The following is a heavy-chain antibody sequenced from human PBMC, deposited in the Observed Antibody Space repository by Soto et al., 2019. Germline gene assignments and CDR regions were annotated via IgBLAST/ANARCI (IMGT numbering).Heavy chain of an antibody. D-gene: IGHD6-19*01. CDR3: ARVAVAGTSHFDY. CDR1: GGTFSSYA. V-gene: IGHV1-69*13. Sequence: GPSVKVSCKASGGTFSSYAISWVRQAPGQGLEWMGGIIPIFGTANYAQKFQGRVTITADESTSTAYMELSSLRSEDTAVYYCARVAVAGTSHFDYWGQGTLVTVSS. J-gene: IGHJ4*02. CDR2: IIPIFGTA.